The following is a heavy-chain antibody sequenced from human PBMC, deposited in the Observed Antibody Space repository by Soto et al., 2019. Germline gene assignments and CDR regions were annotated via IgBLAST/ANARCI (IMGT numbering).Heavy chain of an antibody. CDR2: ISYDGSNK. Sequence: QVQLVESGGGVVQPGRSLRLSCAASGFTFSSYAMHWVRQAPGKGLEWEAVISYDGSNKYYADSVKGRFTISRDNSKNTLYLQMNSLRAEDTAVYYCARDSRGQLWSPSPAFDNWGQGTMVTVSS. D-gene: IGHD5-18*01. J-gene: IGHJ3*02. CDR1: GFTFSSYA. V-gene: IGHV3-30-3*01. CDR3: ARDSRGQLWSPSPAFDN.